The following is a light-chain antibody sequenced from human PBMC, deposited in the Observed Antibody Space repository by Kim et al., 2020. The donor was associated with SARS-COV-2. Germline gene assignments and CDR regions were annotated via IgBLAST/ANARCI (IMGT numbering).Light chain of an antibody. J-gene: IGKJ2*01. CDR1: QSISSW. V-gene: IGKV1-5*01. CDR3: QQYKSLPYT. Sequence: DIQMTQSPSTLSASVGDRVTITCRASQSISSWLAWYQQKPGKAPNLLIYDASSLESGVPSRFSGSGSGTEFTLTISSLQPDDFATYYCQQYKSLPYTFGQGTKRRS. CDR2: DAS.